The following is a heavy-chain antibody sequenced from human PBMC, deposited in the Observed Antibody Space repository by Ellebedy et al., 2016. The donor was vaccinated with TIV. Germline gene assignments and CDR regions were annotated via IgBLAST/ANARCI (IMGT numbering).Heavy chain of an antibody. Sequence: GESLKISXAASGFTFSSYGMNWVRQAPGKGLEWVSSISSSSSYIYYADSVKGRFTISRDNAKNSLYLQMNSLRAEDTAVYYCARIVGPYGIVGATLNFDYWGQGTLVTVSS. V-gene: IGHV3-21*01. CDR2: ISSSSSYI. CDR1: GFTFSSYG. J-gene: IGHJ4*02. D-gene: IGHD1-26*01. CDR3: ARIVGPYGIVGATLNFDY.